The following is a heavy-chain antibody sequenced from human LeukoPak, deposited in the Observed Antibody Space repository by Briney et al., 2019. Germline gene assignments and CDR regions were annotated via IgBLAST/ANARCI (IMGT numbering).Heavy chain of an antibody. D-gene: IGHD3-16*02. Sequence: QSGGSLRLSCAASGFTFSSYVMHWVRQAPGKGLEWVAIISYDGSNEYYADSVKGRFTISRDNSKNTLYLQMNSLRAEDTAVYYCAKEYHYDYVWGSYRYTYYYYYYMDVWGKGTTVTISS. CDR1: GFTFSSYV. CDR3: AKEYHYDYVWGSYRYTYYYYYYMDV. CDR2: ISYDGSNE. V-gene: IGHV3-30*04. J-gene: IGHJ6*03.